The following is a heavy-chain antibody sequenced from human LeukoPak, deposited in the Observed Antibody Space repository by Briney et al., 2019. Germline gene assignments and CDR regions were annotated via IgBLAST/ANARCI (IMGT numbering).Heavy chain of an antibody. CDR2: LSASDGST. J-gene: IGHJ4*02. D-gene: IGHD3-22*01. Sequence: GGSLRLSCAASGFTFSSYGMSWVRQAPGKGLEWVSGLSASDGSTYYADSVKGRFTISRDNSKNTLYLQMNSLRAEDTAVYYCAKDPNYYDSSGYYYLDYWGQGTLVTVSS. CDR1: GFTFSSYG. CDR3: AKDPNYYDSSGYYYLDY. V-gene: IGHV3-23*01.